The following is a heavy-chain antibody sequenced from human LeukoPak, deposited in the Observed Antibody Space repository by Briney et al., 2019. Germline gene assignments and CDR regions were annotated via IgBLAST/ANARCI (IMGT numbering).Heavy chain of an antibody. CDR1: GFTFSSYT. Sequence: GGSLRLSCAASGFTFSSYTMSWVRQAPGKGLECVSAISGSGGNTYYADSVKGRFTISRDNSENMLYLQMNSLRAEDTAVYYCAKVSGRIQIWPQPFGDGMDVWGQGTTVTVSS. V-gene: IGHV3-23*01. CDR3: AKVSGRIQIWPQPFGDGMDV. CDR2: ISGSGGNT. J-gene: IGHJ6*02. D-gene: IGHD3-10*01.